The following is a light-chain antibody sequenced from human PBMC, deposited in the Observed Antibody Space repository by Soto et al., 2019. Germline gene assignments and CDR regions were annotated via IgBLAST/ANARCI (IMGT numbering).Light chain of an antibody. Sequence: DIQMTQSPSTLSASVGDRVTITCRASQYVGSSLAWYQQKPGNAPKLLIYKASILQSGVPSRFSGSASGTEFTLTISSLQADDFAAYYCQQYCAYSPWTFGQGTRVEIK. CDR2: KAS. CDR1: QYVGSS. V-gene: IGKV1-5*03. J-gene: IGKJ1*01. CDR3: QQYCAYSPWT.